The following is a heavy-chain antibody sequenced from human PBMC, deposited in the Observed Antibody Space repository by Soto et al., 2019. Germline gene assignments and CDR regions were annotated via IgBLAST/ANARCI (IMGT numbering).Heavy chain of an antibody. CDR1: GFTFSNYW. V-gene: IGHV3-74*01. CDR3: VRERPDSALDR. CDR2: IITEESNA. D-gene: IGHD5-18*01. J-gene: IGHJ5*02. Sequence: GGSLRLSCAASGFTFSNYWMHWVRQAPGKGLVWGSDIITEESNATVAKYVKDQLTTSKDNAKSPLYLQTDGLRAEDTDVYYCVRERPDSALDRWGQGTLVTVSS.